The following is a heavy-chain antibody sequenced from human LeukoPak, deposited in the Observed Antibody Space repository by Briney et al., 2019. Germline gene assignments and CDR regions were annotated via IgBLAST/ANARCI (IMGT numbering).Heavy chain of an antibody. Sequence: GGSLRLSCAASGFTFSSYAMSWVRQAPGKGLEWVSAISGSGGSTYYADSVKGRFTISRDNSKNTLYLEMNSLRAEDTAVYYCARSEVDIVATVCFDYWGQGTLVTVSS. CDR1: GFTFSSYA. CDR3: ARSEVDIVATVCFDY. CDR2: ISGSGGST. J-gene: IGHJ4*02. V-gene: IGHV3-23*01. D-gene: IGHD5-12*01.